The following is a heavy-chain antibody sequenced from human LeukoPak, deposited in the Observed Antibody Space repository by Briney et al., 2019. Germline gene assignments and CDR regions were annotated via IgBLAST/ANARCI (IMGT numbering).Heavy chain of an antibody. J-gene: IGHJ4*02. V-gene: IGHV4-39*01. CDR2: IYHSGST. CDR1: GGSISSSSYY. Sequence: PSETLSLTCTVSGGSISSSSYYWGWIRQPPGKGLEWIGSIYHSGSTYHNPSLKSRVTISVDTSKNQFSLKLSSVTAADTAVYYCAREVGYSYGYNFESWGQGTLVTVSS. CDR3: AREVGYSYGYNFES. D-gene: IGHD5-18*01.